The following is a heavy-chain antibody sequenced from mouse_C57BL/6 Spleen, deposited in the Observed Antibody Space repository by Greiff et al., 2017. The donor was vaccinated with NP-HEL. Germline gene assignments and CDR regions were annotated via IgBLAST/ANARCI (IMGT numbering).Heavy chain of an antibody. J-gene: IGHJ3*01. Sequence: VQLQQSGPELVKPGASVKISCKASGYAFSSSWMNWVKQRPGKGLEWIGRIYPGDGDTNYNGKFKGKATLTADKSSSTAYMQLSSLTSEDSAVYFCARGADYAVFAYWGQETLVTVSA. CDR3: ARGADYAVFAY. D-gene: IGHD2-4*01. CDR1: GYAFSSSW. V-gene: IGHV1-82*01. CDR2: IYPGDGDT.